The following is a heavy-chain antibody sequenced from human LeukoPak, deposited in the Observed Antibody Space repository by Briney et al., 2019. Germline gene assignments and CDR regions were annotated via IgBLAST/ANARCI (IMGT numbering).Heavy chain of an antibody. CDR2: IYYSGST. CDR1: GGSISSGGYY. V-gene: IGHV4-31*03. Sequence: SQTLSLTCTVSGGSISSGGYYWSWIRQHPGKGLEWIGYIYYSGSTYYNPSLKGRVTISVDTSKNQFSLKLSSVTAADTAVYYCAREGYGYVSYWGQGTLVTVSS. J-gene: IGHJ4*02. D-gene: IGHD5-18*01. CDR3: AREGYGYVSY.